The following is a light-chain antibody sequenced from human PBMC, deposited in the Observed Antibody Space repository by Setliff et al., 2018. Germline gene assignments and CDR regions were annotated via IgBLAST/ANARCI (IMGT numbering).Light chain of an antibody. J-gene: IGLJ1*01. V-gene: IGLV2-8*01. CDR1: SRDVGGYNF. CDR3: SSYAGSDNYV. Sequence: ALTQPPSASGSPGQSVTISCTGTSRDVGGYNFVSWYQQHPGKAPKLIISEVTERPSGVPDRFSGSKSGNTASLTVSGLQAEDEADYYCSSYAGSDNYVFGTGTKV. CDR2: EVT.